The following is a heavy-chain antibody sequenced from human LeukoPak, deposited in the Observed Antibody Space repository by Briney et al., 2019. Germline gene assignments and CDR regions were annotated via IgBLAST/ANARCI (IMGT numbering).Heavy chain of an antibody. V-gene: IGHV3-15*01. CDR1: GFTFSNAW. Sequence: PGGSLRLSCAASGFTFSNAWMSWVRQAPGKGLEWVGRIKSKTNGETTDYAAPVEGRFTISRDDSKNTLYLQMNSLKTEDTAVYYCATSVTLHTFDMWGQGSMVTVSS. J-gene: IGHJ3*02. D-gene: IGHD4-11*01. CDR2: IKSKTNGETT. CDR3: ATSVTLHTFDM.